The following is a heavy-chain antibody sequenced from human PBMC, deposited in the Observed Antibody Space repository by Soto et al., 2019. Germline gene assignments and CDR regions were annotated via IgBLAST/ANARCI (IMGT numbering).Heavy chain of an antibody. CDR3: ARHHVRGRTIAGAAEF. V-gene: IGHV4-34*01. J-gene: IGHJ4*02. D-gene: IGHD1-26*01. Sequence: SETLSLTCAVYGGSLSGYYWSWIRQPPGKALEWIGEFNHSGDTNYNPSLKSRVTISADTSKNQVFLNLSSVTAADTAMYYCARHHVRGRTIAGAAEFWGQGTLVTVSS. CDR2: FNHSGDT. CDR1: GGSLSGYY.